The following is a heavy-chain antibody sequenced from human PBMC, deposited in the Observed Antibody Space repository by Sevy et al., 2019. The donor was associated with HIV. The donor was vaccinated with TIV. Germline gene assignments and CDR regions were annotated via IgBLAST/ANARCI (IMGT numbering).Heavy chain of an antibody. D-gene: IGHD6-13*01. Sequence: GGSLRLSCAASGFTFSNAWMSWVRQAPGKGLEWVGHIKGKIYDGAIDYAAPVKGRFSISRDDSKNTLYLQMNSLKTEDTAMYYCTTASWSQEDYYNYWGQGTLVTVSS. J-gene: IGHJ4*02. CDR1: GFTFSNAW. CDR3: TTASWSQEDYYNY. CDR2: IKGKIYDGAI. V-gene: IGHV3-15*01.